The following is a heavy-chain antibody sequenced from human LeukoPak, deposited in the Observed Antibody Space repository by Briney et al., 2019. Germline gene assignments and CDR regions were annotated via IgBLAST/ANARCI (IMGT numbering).Heavy chain of an antibody. CDR1: GYTFTGFY. D-gene: IGHD2-15*01. CDR2: IIPIFGTA. J-gene: IGHJ4*02. V-gene: IGHV1-69*13. CDR3: ARGVVVAATKRSWGALTSLVN. Sequence: GASVKVSCKASGYTFTGFYIHWVRQAPGQGLEWMGGIIPIFGTANYAQKFQGRVTITADESTSTAYMELSSLRSEDTAVYYCARGVVVAATKRSWGALTSLVNWGQGTLVTVSS.